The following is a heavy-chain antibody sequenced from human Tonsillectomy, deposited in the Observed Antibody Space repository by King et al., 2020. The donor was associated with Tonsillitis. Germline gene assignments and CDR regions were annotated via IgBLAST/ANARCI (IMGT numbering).Heavy chain of an antibody. D-gene: IGHD2-15*01. Sequence: VQLVESGGGVVQPGRSLRLSCAASGFTFSTYGMHCVRQAPGKGLEWVAVIWYDGSNKYYAESVKGRFTLSRDNSKNTLYLQMNSLRGEDTAVYYCARDLAAAHNWIDPWGQGTLVTVSS. J-gene: IGHJ5*02. CDR1: GFTFSTYG. V-gene: IGHV3-33*08. CDR3: ARDLAAAHNWIDP. CDR2: IWYDGSNK.